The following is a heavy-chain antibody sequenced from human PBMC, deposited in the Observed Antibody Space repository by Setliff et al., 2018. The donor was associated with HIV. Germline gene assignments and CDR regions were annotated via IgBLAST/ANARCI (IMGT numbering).Heavy chain of an antibody. CDR2: IKSKGSGGTT. J-gene: IGHJ6*02. D-gene: IGHD1-26*01. CDR3: KWEQSMYYGMDV. V-gene: IGHV3-15*01. CDR1: GFTFTDAW. Sequence: PGGSLRLSCEGSGFTFTDAWVSWVRQAPGKGLEWVGRIKSKGSGGTTDFAAPVKGRFTISRDDSKNTVFLQMNSLKTEDTAMYYGKWEQSMYYGMDVWGQGTTVTVSS.